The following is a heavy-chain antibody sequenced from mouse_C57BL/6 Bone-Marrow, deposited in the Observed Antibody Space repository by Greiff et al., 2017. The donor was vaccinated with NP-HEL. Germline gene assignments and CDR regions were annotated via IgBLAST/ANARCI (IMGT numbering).Heavy chain of an antibody. V-gene: IGHV5-12*01. CDR3: ARPDGYYPNPEVAY. Sequence: EVNVVESGGGLVQPGGSLKLSCAASGFTFSDYYMYWVRQTPEKRLEWVAYISNGGGSTYYPDTVKGRFTISRDNAKNTLYLQMSRLKSEDTAMYYCARPDGYYPNPEVAYWGQGTLVTVSA. CDR1: GFTFSDYY. J-gene: IGHJ3*01. D-gene: IGHD2-3*01. CDR2: ISNGGGST.